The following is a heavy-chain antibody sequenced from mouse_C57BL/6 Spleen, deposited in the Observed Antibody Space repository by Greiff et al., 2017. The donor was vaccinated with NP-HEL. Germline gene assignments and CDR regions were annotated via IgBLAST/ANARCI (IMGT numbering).Heavy chain of an antibody. V-gene: IGHV5-17*01. J-gene: IGHJ4*01. CDR1: GFTFSDYG. Sequence: EVMLVESGGGLVKPGGSLKLSCAASGFTFSDYGMHWVRQAPEKGLEWVAYISSGSSTIYYADTVKGRFTISRDNAKITLFLQMTSLRSEDTAMYYCASMVMYAMDYWGQGTSVTVSS. D-gene: IGHD2-2*01. CDR3: ASMVMYAMDY. CDR2: ISSGSSTI.